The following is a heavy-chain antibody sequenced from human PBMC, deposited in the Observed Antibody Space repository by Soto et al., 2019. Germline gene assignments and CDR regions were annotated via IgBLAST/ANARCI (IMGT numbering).Heavy chain of an antibody. V-gene: IGHV3-30*18. J-gene: IGHJ6*02. D-gene: IGHD5-18*01. CDR2: ISYHGTEK. CDR1: GVTFTNYA. Sequence: QVQLVESGGGVVQPGMSLRLSCAASGVTFTNYAMHWVRQAPGKGLEWVADISYHGTEKGYADSVKGRFTISRDNSKNTQYVQMRSLSTEDTDEYYCAKDMGGVDTGNYGMDVWGQGTTVTVSS. CDR3: AKDMGGVDTGNYGMDV.